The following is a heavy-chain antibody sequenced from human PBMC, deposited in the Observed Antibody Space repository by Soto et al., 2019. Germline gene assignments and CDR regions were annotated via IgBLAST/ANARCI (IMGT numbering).Heavy chain of an antibody. Sequence: ASGKVSCKASGYTFTSYAIYWVRQAPGQRLEWMGWINAGNGNTKYSQKLQGRVTITRDTSASTAYMELSSLRSEDTAVYYCARDMGFGLSDYWGQGTLVTVSS. D-gene: IGHD3-10*01. J-gene: IGHJ4*02. CDR2: INAGNGNT. CDR1: GYTFTSYA. V-gene: IGHV1-3*01. CDR3: ARDMGFGLSDY.